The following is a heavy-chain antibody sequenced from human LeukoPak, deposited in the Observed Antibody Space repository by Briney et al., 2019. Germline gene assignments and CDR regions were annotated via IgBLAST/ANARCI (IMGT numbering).Heavy chain of an antibody. D-gene: IGHD2-15*01. J-gene: IGHJ6*03. V-gene: IGHV4-59*12. CDR2: IYYSGST. Sequence: SETLSLTCTVSGGSISSYYWSWIRQPPGKGLEWIGYIYYSGSTNYNPSLKSRVTISVDTSKNQFSLKLSSVTAADTAVYYCARDARYCSGGSCYPDYYYYYYMDVWGKGTTVTISS. CDR3: ARDARYCSGGSCYPDYYYYYYMDV. CDR1: GGSISSYY.